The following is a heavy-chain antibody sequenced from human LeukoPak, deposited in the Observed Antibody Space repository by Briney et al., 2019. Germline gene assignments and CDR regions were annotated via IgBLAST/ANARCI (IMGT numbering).Heavy chain of an antibody. V-gene: IGHV3-33*01. Sequence: PGRSLRLSCAASGFTLSSYGMHWVRQAPGKGLEWVALIWYDGSNKYYTDSVKGRFTISRDNSENTLYLQMNSLRAEDTAVYYCARGQYSPDYWGQGTLVTVSS. CDR3: ARGQYSPDY. J-gene: IGHJ4*02. CDR2: IWYDGSNK. CDR1: GFTLSSYG. D-gene: IGHD2-15*01.